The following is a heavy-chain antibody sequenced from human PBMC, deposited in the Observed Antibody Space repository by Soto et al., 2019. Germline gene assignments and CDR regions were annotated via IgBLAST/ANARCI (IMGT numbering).Heavy chain of an antibody. J-gene: IGHJ6*02. CDR2: VFYSGST. D-gene: IGHD3-16*01. CDR3: ARVVYVYYGMDV. Sequence: PSEILSLTCTVPGGSIPSGDHSWCWIRQPPGKGLEWMGHVFYSGSTYHNPSLKRRVTMSVDTSQNQFSLNVSSVTAADRAVYFCARVVYVYYGMDVWGQGTTVTVSS. V-gene: IGHV4-30-4*01. CDR1: GGSIPSGDHS.